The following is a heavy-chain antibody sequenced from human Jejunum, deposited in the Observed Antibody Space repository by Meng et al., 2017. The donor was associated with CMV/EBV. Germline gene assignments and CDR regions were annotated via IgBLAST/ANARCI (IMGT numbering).Heavy chain of an antibody. CDR1: YDCTSTA. D-gene: IGHD3-9*01. V-gene: IGHV7-4-1*02. CDR2: ITTSTGHP. CDR3: ARQMNYNILTGSQIDY. J-gene: IGHJ4*02. Sequence: YDCTSTATHWGRLAPAQMLTCMGWITTSTGHPTYAHGFTGRFHFSLDTSVSTAYLQISSLKADDTAVYYCARQMNYNILTGSQIDYWGQGTLVTVSS.